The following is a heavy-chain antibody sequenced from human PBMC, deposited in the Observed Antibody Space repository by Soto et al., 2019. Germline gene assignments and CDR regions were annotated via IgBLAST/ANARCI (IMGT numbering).Heavy chain of an antibody. CDR2: IYHSGSP. CDR1: GGSISSGTW. CDR3: ERRVPSAPNSFDP. J-gene: IGHJ5*02. V-gene: IGHV4-4*01. D-gene: IGHD2-2*01. Sequence: QVQLQESGPGLVKPSGTLSLTCAVSGGSISSGTWWSWVRQPPGRGLEWIGEIYHSGSPNYNPSLKSRVTTSVDKSQHHFSLKLSSVTAAASALYCCERRVPSAPNSFDPLGQETKVAVSP.